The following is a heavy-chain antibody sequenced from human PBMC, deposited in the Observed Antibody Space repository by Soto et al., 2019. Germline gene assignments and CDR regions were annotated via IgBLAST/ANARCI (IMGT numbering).Heavy chain of an antibody. CDR2: INAGNSNT. V-gene: IGHV1-3*01. CDR3: ARDQRYCSGGSCYSVSPFDY. D-gene: IGHD2-15*01. CDR1: GYTFTSYA. Sequence: ASVKVSCKASGYTFTSYAMHWVRQAPGQRLEWMGWINAGNSNTKYSQKFQGRVTITRDTSASTAYMELSSLRSEDTAVYYCARDQRYCSGGSCYSVSPFDYWRQGTLVTVSS. J-gene: IGHJ4*02.